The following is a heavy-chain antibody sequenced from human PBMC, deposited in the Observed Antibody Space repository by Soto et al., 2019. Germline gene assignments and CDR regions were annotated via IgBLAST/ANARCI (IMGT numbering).Heavy chain of an antibody. CDR1: GYTFTSYG. D-gene: IGHD6-13*01. V-gene: IGHV1-18*04. CDR2: ISAYNGNT. CDR3: ALSSSWSSRYYGMDV. J-gene: IGHJ6*02. Sequence: EASVKVSCKASGYTFTSYGISWVRQSPVQGLEWMGWISAYNGNTNYAQKFQGRVTITADESTSTAYMELSSLRSEDTAVYYCALSSSWSSRYYGMDVWGQGATVTVSS.